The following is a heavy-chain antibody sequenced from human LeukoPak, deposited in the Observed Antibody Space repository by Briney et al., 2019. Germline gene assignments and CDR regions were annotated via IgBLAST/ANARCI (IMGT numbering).Heavy chain of an antibody. Sequence: SETLSLTCAVYGGSFSGYYWSWIRQPPGKGLEWIGEINHSGSTNYNPSLKSRVTISVDTSKNQFSLKLSSVTAADTAVYYCERSGDILTGYRPHNWFDPWGQGTLVTVSS. V-gene: IGHV4-34*01. CDR3: ERSGDILTGYRPHNWFDP. D-gene: IGHD3-9*01. J-gene: IGHJ5*02. CDR1: GGSFSGYY. CDR2: INHSGST.